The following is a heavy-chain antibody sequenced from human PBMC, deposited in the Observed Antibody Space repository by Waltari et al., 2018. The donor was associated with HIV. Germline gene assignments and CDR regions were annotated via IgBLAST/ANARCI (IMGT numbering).Heavy chain of an antibody. J-gene: IGHJ6*02. CDR3: ARERSPVTTDYYYYGMDV. CDR1: GYTFTSYD. CDR2: MNPNSGNT. V-gene: IGHV1-8*01. Sequence: QVQLVQSGAEVKKPGASVKVSCKASGYTFTSYDINWVRQATGQGLEWMGWMNPNSGNTGYAQKFQGRVTMTRNTSISTAYMELSSLRSEDTAVYYCARERSPVTTDYYYYGMDVWGQGTTVTVSS. D-gene: IGHD4-17*01.